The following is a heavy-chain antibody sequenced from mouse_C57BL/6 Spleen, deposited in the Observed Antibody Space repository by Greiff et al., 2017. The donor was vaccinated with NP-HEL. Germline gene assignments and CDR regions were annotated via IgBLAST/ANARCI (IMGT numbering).Heavy chain of an antibody. Sequence: QVQLQQSGAELVKPGASVKISCKASGYAFSSYWMNWVKQRPGKGLEWIGQIYPGDGDTNYNGKFKGKATLTAAKSSSTAYMQLSSLTSEDSAVYFCASGVYYYGSSPFDYWGHGPTLTVSS. CDR1: GYAFSSYW. D-gene: IGHD1-1*01. CDR2: IYPGDGDT. CDR3: ASGVYYYGSSPFDY. V-gene: IGHV1-80*01. J-gene: IGHJ2*01.